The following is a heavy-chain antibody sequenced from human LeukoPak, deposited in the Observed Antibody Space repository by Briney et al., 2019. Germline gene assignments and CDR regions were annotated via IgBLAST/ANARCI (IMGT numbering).Heavy chain of an antibody. CDR1: GFTFSAYG. CDR2: ISSSSSYI. J-gene: IGHJ4*02. CDR3: ARDTYYYDSSGPADY. D-gene: IGHD3-22*01. Sequence: PGGSLRLSCAASGFTFSAYGMHWVRQAPGKGLEWVSSISSSSSYIYYADSVKGRFTISRDNAKNSLYLQMNSLRAEDTAVYYCARDTYYYDSSGPADYWGQGTLVTVSS. V-gene: IGHV3-21*01.